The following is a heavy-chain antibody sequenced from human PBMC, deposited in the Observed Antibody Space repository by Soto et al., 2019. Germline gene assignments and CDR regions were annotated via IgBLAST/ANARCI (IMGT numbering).Heavy chain of an antibody. J-gene: IGHJ5*02. CDR2: IYYSGST. D-gene: IGHD2-8*01. CDR3: AREGVYNWFDP. Sequence: PSETLSLTCAVSGGSISSSNWWSWVRQPPGKGLEWIGYIYYSGSTNYNPSLKSRVTISVDTSKNQFSLKLSSVTAADTAVYYCAREGVYNWFDPWGQGTLVTVSS. CDR1: GGSISSSNW. V-gene: IGHV4-4*02.